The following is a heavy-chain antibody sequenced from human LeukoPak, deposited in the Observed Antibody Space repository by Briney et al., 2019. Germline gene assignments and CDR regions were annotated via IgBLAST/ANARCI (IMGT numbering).Heavy chain of an antibody. J-gene: IGHJ5*02. V-gene: IGHV3-21*01. CDR1: GFAFSSCS. CDR2: ISGGSSYM. Sequence: NPGESLRLSCAASGFAFSSCSMSWVRQAPGKGLEWVSSISGGSSYMYYADSMKGRFTISRDNAKNSLYLQMSSLRAEDTAVYYCARDMGTTRLDLWGQGTLVTVSS. CDR3: ARDMGTTRLDL. D-gene: IGHD1-1*01.